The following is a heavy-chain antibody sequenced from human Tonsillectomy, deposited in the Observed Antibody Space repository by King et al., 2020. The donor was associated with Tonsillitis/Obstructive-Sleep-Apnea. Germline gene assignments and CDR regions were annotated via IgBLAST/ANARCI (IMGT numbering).Heavy chain of an antibody. V-gene: IGHV5-51*01. CDR1: GYSFTSYW. D-gene: IGHD2/OR15-2a*01. CDR2: IYPGDSDT. CDR3: ARLDARQTNIDAFDI. J-gene: IGHJ3*02. Sequence: QLVQSGAEVKKPGESLKISCKGSGYSFTSYWIGWVRQMPGKGLEWMGIIYPGDSDTRYSPSFQGQVTISADKSIRTAYLQWSSLKASDTAMYYCARLDARQTNIDAFDIWGQGTMVTVSS.